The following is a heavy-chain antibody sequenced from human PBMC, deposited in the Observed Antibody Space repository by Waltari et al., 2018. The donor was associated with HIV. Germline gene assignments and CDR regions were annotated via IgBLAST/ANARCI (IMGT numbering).Heavy chain of an antibody. CDR3: AGDPSRQLDYGMDV. V-gene: IGHV1-69*01. J-gene: IGHJ6*02. D-gene: IGHD6-13*01. Sequence: QVQLVQSGAEVKKPGSSVKVSCKASGGTFSSYAISWVRQAPGQGLEWMGGIIPIFGTANYAQKFQGRVPITADESTSTAYMGLSSLRSEDTAVYYCAGDPSRQLDYGMDVWGQWATVTVSS. CDR1: GGTFSSYA. CDR2: IIPIFGTA.